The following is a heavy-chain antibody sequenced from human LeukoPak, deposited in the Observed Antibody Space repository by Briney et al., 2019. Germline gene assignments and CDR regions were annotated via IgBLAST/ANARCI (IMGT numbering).Heavy chain of an antibody. Sequence: PGGSLRLSCAASGFTFSNYAIHWVRQAPGKGLEWVAVISYDGSNKYYADSVKGRFTISRDNSKNTVYLQMNSLRAEDTAVYYCARARVVTKWIDYWGQGTLVTVSS. J-gene: IGHJ4*02. V-gene: IGHV3-30*04. CDR1: GFTFSNYA. CDR3: ARARVVTKWIDY. D-gene: IGHD2-21*02. CDR2: ISYDGSNK.